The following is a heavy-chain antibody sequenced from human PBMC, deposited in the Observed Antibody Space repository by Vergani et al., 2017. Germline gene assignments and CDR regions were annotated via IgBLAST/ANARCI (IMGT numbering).Heavy chain of an antibody. CDR1: GGSFSGYY. V-gene: IGHV4-34*01. J-gene: IGHJ4*02. D-gene: IGHD3-9*01. CDR3: AKETDVLRYFDWLLMGPDFDY. Sequence: QVQLQQWGAGLLKPSETLSLTCAVYGGSFSGYYWSWIRQPPGKGLEWIGEINHSGSTNYNPSLKSRVTISVDTSKNQFSLKLSSVTAADTAVYYCAKETDVLRYFDWLLMGPDFDYWGQGTLVTVSS. CDR2: INHSGST.